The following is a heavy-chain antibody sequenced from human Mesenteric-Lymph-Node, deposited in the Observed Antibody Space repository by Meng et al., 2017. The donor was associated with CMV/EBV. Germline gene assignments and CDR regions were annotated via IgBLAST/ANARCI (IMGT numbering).Heavy chain of an antibody. CDR2: SSVHNDNT. V-gene: IGHV1-18*01. CDR3: ARVIYGSGSYIPGGHPYYFDH. Sequence: ASVKVSCKASGYTFDSYLIIWVRQAPGQGLEWMGWSSVHNDNTKYAQHLQGRVTMTRDTLTSTAYMELRSLRSDDTAMYYCARVIYGSGSYIPGGHPYYFDHWGQGTLVTVSS. D-gene: IGHD3-10*01. CDR1: GYTFDSYL. J-gene: IGHJ4*02.